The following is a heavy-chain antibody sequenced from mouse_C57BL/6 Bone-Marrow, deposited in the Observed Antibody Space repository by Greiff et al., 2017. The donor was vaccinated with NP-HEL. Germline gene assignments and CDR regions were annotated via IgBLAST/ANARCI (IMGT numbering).Heavy chain of an antibody. CDR2: IYPRSGNT. CDR3: ARNYGSSYRFAY. CDR1: GYTFTSYG. D-gene: IGHD1-1*01. V-gene: IGHV1-81*01. J-gene: IGHJ3*01. Sequence: VQLQESGAELARPGASVKLSCKASGYTFTSYGISWVKQRPGQGLEWIGEIYPRSGNTYYNEKFKGKATLTADKSSSTAYMELRSLTSEDSAVYFCARNYGSSYRFAYWGQGTLVTVSA.